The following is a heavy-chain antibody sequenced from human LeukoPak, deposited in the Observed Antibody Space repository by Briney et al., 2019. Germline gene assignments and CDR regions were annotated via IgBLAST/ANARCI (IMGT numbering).Heavy chain of an antibody. V-gene: IGHV3-20*04. Sequence: GGSLRLSCAASGFKFDDYGMSWVRQAPGKGLEWVSGISWNGGNTGYADSAKGRFTISRDNAKNSVFLQVNSLRADDTAFYYCAREGIYCVNGVCYLDYWGQGTLVTVSS. CDR1: GFKFDDYG. CDR3: AREGIYCVNGVCYLDY. D-gene: IGHD2-8*01. J-gene: IGHJ4*02. CDR2: ISWNGGNT.